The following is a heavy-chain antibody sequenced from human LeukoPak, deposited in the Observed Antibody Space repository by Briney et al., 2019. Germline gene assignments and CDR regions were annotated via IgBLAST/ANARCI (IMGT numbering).Heavy chain of an antibody. Sequence: GGSLRLSCAASGFTFSSYWMTWVRQAPGKGLEWVANIKQDGSDKYYVDSVKGRFTISRDNAKNSLYLQMNSLRAEDTAAYYCARYYSGSYDYWGQGTLVTISS. V-gene: IGHV3-7*01. CDR1: GFTFSSYW. J-gene: IGHJ4*02. CDR3: ARYYSGSYDY. D-gene: IGHD1-26*01. CDR2: IKQDGSDK.